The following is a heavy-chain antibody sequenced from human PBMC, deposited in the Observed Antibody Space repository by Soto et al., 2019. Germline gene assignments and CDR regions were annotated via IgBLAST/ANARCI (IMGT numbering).Heavy chain of an antibody. CDR2: IIPIFGTA. CDR1: GDTFSSYV. CDR3: ARSLVDTATLTLPSPPFDP. D-gene: IGHD2-21*02. J-gene: IGHJ5*02. Sequence: VASVKVSCKASGDTFSSYVISWVRQAPGQGLEWMGGIIPIFGTANYAQKFQGRVTMTTAESTSTAYMELSSLRSEDTAVYYCARSLVDTATLTLPSPPFDPWGQGTLVTVSS. V-gene: IGHV1-69*05.